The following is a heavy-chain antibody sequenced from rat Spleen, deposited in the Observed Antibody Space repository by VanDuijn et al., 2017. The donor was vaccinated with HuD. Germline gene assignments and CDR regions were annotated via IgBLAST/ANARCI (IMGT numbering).Heavy chain of an antibody. CDR1: GFTFNNYW. Sequence: EVQLVESGGGLVQPGRSLKLSCVASGFTFNNYWMTWIRQAPGKGLEWVASITNTGGSTYYPDSVKGRFTISRDNAKSTLYLQMNSLRSEDTATYYCTRGLAVYYGFPGDYWGQGVMVTVSS. CDR3: TRGLAVYYGFPGDY. D-gene: IGHD1-6*01. V-gene: IGHV5-31*01. J-gene: IGHJ2*01. CDR2: ITNTGGST.